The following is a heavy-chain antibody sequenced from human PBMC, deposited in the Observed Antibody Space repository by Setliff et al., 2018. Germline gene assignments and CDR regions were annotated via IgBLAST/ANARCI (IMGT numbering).Heavy chain of an antibody. V-gene: IGHV1-8*03. CDR1: GYTFTSYD. D-gene: IGHD2-15*01. J-gene: IGHJ5*02. CDR3: ARGSRSGGKGGYNWFDP. Sequence: ASVKVSCKSSGYTFTSYDINWVRQATGQGLEWMGWMNPNSGHTGYAQKFQGRVTITRNTSISTTYMELSSLRSEDTAVYYCARGSRSGGKGGYNWFDPWGQGTLVPVSS. CDR2: MNPNSGHT.